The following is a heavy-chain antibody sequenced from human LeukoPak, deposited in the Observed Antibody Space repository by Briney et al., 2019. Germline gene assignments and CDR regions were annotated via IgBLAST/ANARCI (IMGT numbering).Heavy chain of an antibody. J-gene: IGHJ6*02. CDR2: IIPILGIA. V-gene: IGHV1-69*04. CDR1: GGTFSSYA. CDR3: ASRDLGSSSWYPAYHYYGMDV. Sequence: ASVKVSCKASGGTFSSYAISWVRQAPGQGLEWMGRIIPILGIANYAQKFQGRVTITADKSTSTAYMELSSLRSEDTAVYYCASRDLGSSSWYPAYHYYGMDVWGQGTTVTVSS. D-gene: IGHD6-13*01.